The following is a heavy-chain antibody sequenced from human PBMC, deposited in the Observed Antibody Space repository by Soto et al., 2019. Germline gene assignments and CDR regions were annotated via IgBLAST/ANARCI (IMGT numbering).Heavy chain of an antibody. CDR3: ARLRREWGDALEH. CDR2: IIPVFDKA. CDR1: GGSFGSSA. Sequence: QVQLVQSGADVKKPGSSVKVSCKTSGGSFGSSAISWVRQAPAQGLEWMGEIIPVFDKANYAQNFQGRLTITADELTGTVFMELSSLRAEDTAVYFCARLRREWGDALEHWGLGTCVTVSS. J-gene: IGHJ3*01. V-gene: IGHV1-69*01. D-gene: IGHD3-3*01.